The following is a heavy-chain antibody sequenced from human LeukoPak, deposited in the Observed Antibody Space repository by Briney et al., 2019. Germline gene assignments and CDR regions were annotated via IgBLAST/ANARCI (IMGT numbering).Heavy chain of an antibody. D-gene: IGHD5-18*01. CDR1: GYTFTGYY. CDR3: ARGMVDTAMGAFYGMDV. J-gene: IGHJ6*02. V-gene: IGHV1-2*02. CDR2: INPNSGGT. Sequence: ASVKVSCKASGYTFTGYYMHWVRQAPGQGLEWMGWINPNSGGTNYAQKFQGRVTMTRDTSISTAYMELSRLRSDDTAVYYCARGMVDTAMGAFYGMDVWGQGTTVTVSS.